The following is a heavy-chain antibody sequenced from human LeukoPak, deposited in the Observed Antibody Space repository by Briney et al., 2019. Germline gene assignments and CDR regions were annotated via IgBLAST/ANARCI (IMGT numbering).Heavy chain of an antibody. V-gene: IGHV4-34*01. CDR1: GGSFSGYY. Sequence: KPSETLSLTCAVYGGSFSGYYWSWIRQPPGKGLEWIGEINHSGSTNYNPSLKSRVTISVDTSKNQFSLKLSSVTAADTAVYYCARKPDSRNWFDPWGQGTLVIVSS. D-gene: IGHD1-14*01. CDR2: INHSGST. J-gene: IGHJ5*02. CDR3: ARKPDSRNWFDP.